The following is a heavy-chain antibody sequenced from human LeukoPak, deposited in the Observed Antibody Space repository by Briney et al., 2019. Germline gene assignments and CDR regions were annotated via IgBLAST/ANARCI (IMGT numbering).Heavy chain of an antibody. D-gene: IGHD3-10*01. V-gene: IGHV3-48*02. CDR3: ARVYGSGSPPDY. CDR1: GFTFNTYT. Sequence: GGSLRLSCAASGFTFNTYTMNWVRQAPGKGLEWVSYISSSSVTIYYADSVKGRFTISRDNAKNSLYLQMNSLRDEDTAVYYCARVYGSGSPPDYWGQGTLVTVSS. J-gene: IGHJ4*02. CDR2: ISSSSVTI.